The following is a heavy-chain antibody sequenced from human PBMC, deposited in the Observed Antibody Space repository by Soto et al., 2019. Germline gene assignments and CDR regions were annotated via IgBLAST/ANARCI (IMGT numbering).Heavy chain of an antibody. Sequence: PSETLSLTFAFYGESFSGHIWTWIRNTPGKGLQWIGQINHSGSASYNPSLKSRVTISVHTSNSQFSLELSSVTAADTAVYYCARDLWGYCGTDCYPLDVWGQGTTVT. CDR3: ARDLWGYCGTDCYPLDV. D-gene: IGHD2-21*02. V-gene: IGHV4-34*01. CDR2: INHSGSA. CDR1: GESFSGHI. J-gene: IGHJ6*02.